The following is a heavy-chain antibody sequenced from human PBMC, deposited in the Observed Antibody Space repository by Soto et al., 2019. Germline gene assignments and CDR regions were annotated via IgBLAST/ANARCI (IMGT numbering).Heavy chain of an antibody. CDR3: ARANVTMIVGEYYYYYYGMDV. Sequence: SVKVSCKASGGTFSSYAISWVRQAPGQGLEWMGGIIPIFGTANYAQKLQGRVTITADESTSTAYMELSSLRSEDTAVYYCARANVTMIVGEYYYYYYGMDVWGQGTTVTVSS. J-gene: IGHJ6*02. D-gene: IGHD3-22*01. V-gene: IGHV1-69*13. CDR1: GGTFSSYA. CDR2: IIPIFGTA.